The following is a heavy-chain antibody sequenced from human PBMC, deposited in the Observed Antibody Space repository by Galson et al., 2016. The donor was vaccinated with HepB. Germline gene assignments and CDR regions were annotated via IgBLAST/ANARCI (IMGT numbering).Heavy chain of an antibody. V-gene: IGHV3-11*01. Sequence: SLRLSCAASGFTFTDYYMSWIRQAPGKGLEWVSYISSSGSAIYYADSVKGRFTVSRDSTKNSLYLKMNSLRAEDTAVYYCARGVVTGTYYFDYWGQGTLVTVSS. CDR1: GFTFTDYY. J-gene: IGHJ4*02. CDR3: ARGVVTGTYYFDY. D-gene: IGHD1-7*01. CDR2: ISSSGSAI.